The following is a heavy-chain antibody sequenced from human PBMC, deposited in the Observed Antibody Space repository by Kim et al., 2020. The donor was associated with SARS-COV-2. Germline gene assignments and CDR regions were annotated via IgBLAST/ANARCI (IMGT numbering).Heavy chain of an antibody. CDR1: GFTFSSYG. Sequence: GGSLRLSCAASGFTFSSYGMHWVRQAPGKGLEWVAVISYDGSNKYYADSVKGRFTISRDNSKNTLYLQMNSLRAEDTAVYYCAKSHVRRVILTWDRLSYYYMDVWGRGTTVTVSS. CDR2: ISYDGSNK. CDR3: AKSHVRRVILTWDRLSYYYMDV. J-gene: IGHJ6*02. V-gene: IGHV3-30*18. D-gene: IGHD3-10*01.